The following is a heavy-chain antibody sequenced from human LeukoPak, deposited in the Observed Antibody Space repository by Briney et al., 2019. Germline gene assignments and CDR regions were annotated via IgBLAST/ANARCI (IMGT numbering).Heavy chain of an antibody. D-gene: IGHD1-26*01. CDR1: GGSISSYY. V-gene: IGHV4-59*01. CDR3: ARRRAQSSGPSFYYFYMDV. Sequence: SETLSLTCTVSGGSISSYYWSWIRQPPGKGLEWIGHIYYRGSTNYNPSLKSRVTISVDTSKNQFSLKLNSVTAADTALYFCARRRAQSSGPSFYYFYMDVWGKGTTVTVSS. J-gene: IGHJ6*03. CDR2: IYYRGST.